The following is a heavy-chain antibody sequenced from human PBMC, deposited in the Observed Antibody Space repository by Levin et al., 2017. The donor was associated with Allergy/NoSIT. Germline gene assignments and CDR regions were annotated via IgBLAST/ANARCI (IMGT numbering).Heavy chain of an antibody. V-gene: IGHV3-48*03. J-gene: IGHJ4*02. CDR1: GFTFSSSE. D-gene: IGHD3-3*01. CDR3: ARQLGNFRSGYNYFDY. Sequence: LSLTCAASGFTFSSSEMNWVRRAPGKGLEWVSYISSTGSTIYSADSVKGRFTISRDNAKNSLYLHMNSLRAEDTAVYYCARQLGNFRSGYNYFDYWGQGTLVTVSS. CDR2: ISSTGSTI.